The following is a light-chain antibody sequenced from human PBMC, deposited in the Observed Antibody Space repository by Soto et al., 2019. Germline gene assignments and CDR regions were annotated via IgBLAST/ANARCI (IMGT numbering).Light chain of an antibody. CDR2: GTS. CDR3: QHYRSSWT. CDR1: QSVSSSF. Sequence: EIVLTQSPGTLSLSPGERATLSCRASQSVSSSFLAWYQQKPGQPPRLLIYGTSSRATGIPARFSGSGSGTDFTLTISRLEPEDFAVYYCQHYRSSWTFGRGTKVEVK. V-gene: IGKV3-20*01. J-gene: IGKJ1*01.